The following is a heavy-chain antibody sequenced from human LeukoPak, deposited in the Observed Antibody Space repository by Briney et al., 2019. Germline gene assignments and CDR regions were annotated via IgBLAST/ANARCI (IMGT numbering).Heavy chain of an antibody. V-gene: IGHV3-30*18. CDR3: AKRGDSGSYLYFDN. D-gene: IGHD3-10*01. Sequence: NPGGSLRLSCAAFEFTFSSYAMHWVRQAPGKGLEWVAVISYDGSNRYYADSVKGRFTISRDNSKSTLYLQLNSLRADDTAVYYCAKRGDSGSYLYFDNWDQGTLVSVSS. CDR2: ISYDGSNR. J-gene: IGHJ4*02. CDR1: EFTFSSYA.